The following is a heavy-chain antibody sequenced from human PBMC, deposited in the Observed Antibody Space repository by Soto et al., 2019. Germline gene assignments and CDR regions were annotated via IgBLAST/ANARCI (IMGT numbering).Heavy chain of an antibody. CDR2: IYSGGST. CDR3: ARDYRAAEDAFDI. CDR1: GFSFVNYA. V-gene: IGHV3-53*01. Sequence: PGGSLRLSCAASGFSFVNYAMSWVRQAPGKGLEWVSVIYSGGSTYYADSVKGRFTISRDNSKNTLYLQMNSLRAEDTAVYYCARDYRAAEDAFDIWGQGTMVTVSS. J-gene: IGHJ3*02. D-gene: IGHD6-25*01.